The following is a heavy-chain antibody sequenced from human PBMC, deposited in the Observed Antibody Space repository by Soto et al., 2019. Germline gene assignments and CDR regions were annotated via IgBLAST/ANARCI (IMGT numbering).Heavy chain of an antibody. CDR3: ARGTAMEQYYYYYYGMDV. CDR2: IYYSGST. CDR1: GGSISSYY. Sequence: PSETLSLTCTVSGGSISSYYWSWIRQPPGKGLEWIGYIYYSGSTNYNPSLKSRVTISVDTSKNQFSLKLSSVTAADTAVYYCARGTAMEQYYYYYYGMDVWGQGTTVTVSS. J-gene: IGHJ6*02. V-gene: IGHV4-59*01. D-gene: IGHD5-18*01.